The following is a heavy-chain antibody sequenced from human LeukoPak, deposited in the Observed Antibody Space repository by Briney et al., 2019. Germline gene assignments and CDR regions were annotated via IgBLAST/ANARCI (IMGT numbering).Heavy chain of an antibody. V-gene: IGHV3-15*01. CDR2: IKSKTDDGTT. D-gene: IGHD3-22*01. Sequence: PGGSLRLSCAASGFTFSNAWMSWVRQAPGKGLEWVGCIKSKTDDGTTDYAAPVKGRFTISRDDSKNTLYLQMNSLKTEDTAVYYCTTDPASYYDSSGYYSVSYWGQGTLVTVSS. CDR1: GFTFSNAW. CDR3: TTDPASYYDSSGYYSVSY. J-gene: IGHJ4*02.